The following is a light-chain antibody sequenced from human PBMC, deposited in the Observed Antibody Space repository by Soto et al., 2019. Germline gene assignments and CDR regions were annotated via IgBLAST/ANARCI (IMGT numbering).Light chain of an antibody. Sequence: QPVLTQSPSASASLGASVKLTCTLSSGHSNYAIAWHQQQPEKGPRYLMTLNRDGSHSKGDGIPNRFSGSSSGAERYLTISSVQSEDEADYYCQTWGTGIVIFGGGTQLTVL. V-gene: IGLV4-69*01. CDR1: SGHSNYA. CDR3: QTWGTGIVI. CDR2: LNRDGSH. J-gene: IGLJ2*01.